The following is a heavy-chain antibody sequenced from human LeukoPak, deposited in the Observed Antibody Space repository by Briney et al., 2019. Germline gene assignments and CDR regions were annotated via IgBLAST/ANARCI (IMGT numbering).Heavy chain of an antibody. Sequence: GGSLSLSCAASGFTFSSYSMNWVRQAPGKGLEWVSSISSSSSYIYYADSVKGRFTISRDNAKNSLYLQMNSLRAEDTAVYYCARDRCSSTSCYLDHWGQGTLVTVSS. CDR1: GFTFSSYS. D-gene: IGHD2-2*01. J-gene: IGHJ4*02. CDR2: ISSSSSYI. V-gene: IGHV3-21*01. CDR3: ARDRCSSTSCYLDH.